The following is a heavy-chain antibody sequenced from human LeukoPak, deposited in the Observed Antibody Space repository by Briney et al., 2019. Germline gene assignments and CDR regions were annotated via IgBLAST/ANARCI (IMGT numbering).Heavy chain of an antibody. CDR1: GGSISSSSYS. V-gene: IGHV4-39*01. D-gene: IGHD3-3*01. CDR3: ARLRFDLWSGYTHPYFDY. Sequence: SETLSLTCTVSGGSISSSSYSWGWIRQPPGKGLEWIGSIYYSGTTYYNPSLKSRVTISVDTSKIQFSLKLSSVAATDTAVYFCARLRFDLWSGYTHPYFDYWGQGTLVTVSS. J-gene: IGHJ4*02. CDR2: IYYSGTT.